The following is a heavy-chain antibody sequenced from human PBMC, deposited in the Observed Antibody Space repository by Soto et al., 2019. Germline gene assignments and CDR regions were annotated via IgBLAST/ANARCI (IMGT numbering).Heavy chain of an antibody. Sequence: SETLSLTCAVYGGSFSGYYWSWIRQPPGKGLEWIGEINHSGSTNYNPPLKSRVTISVDTSKNQFSLKLSSVTAADTAVYYCARVPLLWTTVTSYYYYYYGMDVWGQGTTVTVSS. J-gene: IGHJ6*02. V-gene: IGHV4-34*01. D-gene: IGHD4-4*01. CDR3: ARVPLLWTTVTSYYYYYYGMDV. CDR2: INHSGST. CDR1: GGSFSGYY.